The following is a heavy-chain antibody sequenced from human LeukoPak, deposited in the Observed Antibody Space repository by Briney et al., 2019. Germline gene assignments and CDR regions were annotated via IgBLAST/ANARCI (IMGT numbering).Heavy chain of an antibody. J-gene: IGHJ4*02. CDR3: ARDGGPYSGYHYWVDY. V-gene: IGHV4-31*03. Sequence: PSQTLSLTCTVSGGSISSGGYYWSWIRQHPGKGLEWIGYIYYSGSTHYNPSLKSRVTISVDTSKNQFSLKLSSVTAADTAVYYCARDGGPYSGYHYWVDYWGQGTLVTVSS. CDR2: IYYSGST. D-gene: IGHD5-12*01. CDR1: GGSISSGGYY.